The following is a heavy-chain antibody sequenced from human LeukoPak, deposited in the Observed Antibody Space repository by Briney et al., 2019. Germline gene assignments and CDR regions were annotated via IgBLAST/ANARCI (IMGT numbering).Heavy chain of an antibody. D-gene: IGHD6-19*01. CDR3: AKDIAVAGTGGLDY. CDR2: ISYDGSNK. Sequence: GGSLRLSCAASGFTFSSSGMHWVRQAPGKGLEWVAVISYDGSNKYYADSVKGRFTISRDNSKNTLYLQMNSLRAEDTAVYYCAKDIAVAGTGGLDYWGQGTLVTVSS. CDR1: GFTFSSSG. J-gene: IGHJ4*02. V-gene: IGHV3-30*19.